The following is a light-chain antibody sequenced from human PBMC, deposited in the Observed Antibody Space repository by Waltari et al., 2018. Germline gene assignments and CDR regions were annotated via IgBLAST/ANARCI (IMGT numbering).Light chain of an antibody. CDR2: WAC. J-gene: IGKJ5*01. V-gene: IGKV4-1*01. CDR3: HQYYIPPLT. Sequence: DIVMTQSPDSLPVSLGGRATINCKSSQSVLSSSNSKTYIAWYQQKPGQPPKLLIYWACTRESGVPDRFRGSGSGTDFTLPISSLQAEDVAVYYCHQYYIPPLTFGQGTRLEIK. CDR1: QSVLSSSNSKTY.